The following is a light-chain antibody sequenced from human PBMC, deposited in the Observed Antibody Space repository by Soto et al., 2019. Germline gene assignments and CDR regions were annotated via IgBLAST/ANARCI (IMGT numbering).Light chain of an antibody. Sequence: EIVLTQAPGTLSLSPGERATLSCRTSRSDRNTYLAWYQQKPGQAPRLLIYGASSRATGIPDRFSGSGSGTDFTLTLSRLEPEDFAVYYCQQYGASPPVYAFGQGTKLEIQ. CDR2: GAS. V-gene: IGKV3-20*01. CDR3: QQYGASPPVYA. CDR1: RSDRNTY. J-gene: IGKJ2*01.